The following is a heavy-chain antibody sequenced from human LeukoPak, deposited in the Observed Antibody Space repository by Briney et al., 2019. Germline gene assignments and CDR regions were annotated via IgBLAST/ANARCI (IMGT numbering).Heavy chain of an antibody. CDR1: GFSFDFSGYA. V-gene: IGHV3-23*01. D-gene: IGHD1-1*01. J-gene: IGHJ4*02. CDR2: ISGSGGST. CDR3: AKDWN. Sequence: GGSLRLSCAASGFSFDFSGYAMSWVRQAPGKGLEWVSAISGSGGSTYYADSVKGRFTISRDNSKNTLYLQMNSLRAEDTAVYYCAKDWNWGQGTLVTVSS.